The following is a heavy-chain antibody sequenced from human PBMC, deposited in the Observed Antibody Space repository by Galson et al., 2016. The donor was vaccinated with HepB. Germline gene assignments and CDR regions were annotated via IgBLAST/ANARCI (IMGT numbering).Heavy chain of an antibody. CDR2: ISSSSNTM. V-gene: IGHV3-48*01. CDR3: AREGSHTIGAPFAP. CDR1: GFTFSSYS. D-gene: IGHD2-15*01. Sequence: SLRLSCAASGFTFSSYSMNWVRQAPGKGLEWVSYISSSSNTMYYTDSVKGRFTIPRDNAKNSLYLQMNSLRAEDTAVYYCAREGSHTIGAPFAPWGQGTLVIVSS. J-gene: IGHJ5*02.